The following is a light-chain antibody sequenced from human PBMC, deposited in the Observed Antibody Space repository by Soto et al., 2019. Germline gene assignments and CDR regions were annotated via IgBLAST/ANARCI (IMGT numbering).Light chain of an antibody. V-gene: IGKV1-17*01. CDR3: QQYNDWPIT. CDR1: LGIRSD. Sequence: DIQMTQSPSSLSTSVGDRVTITCRASLGIRSDLGWYQQKPGTAPKRLIYAASSLQSGVPSRFSGSGSGTEFTLTISSLQPEDFAVYSCQQYNDWPITVGPGTRLEIK. J-gene: IGKJ5*01. CDR2: AAS.